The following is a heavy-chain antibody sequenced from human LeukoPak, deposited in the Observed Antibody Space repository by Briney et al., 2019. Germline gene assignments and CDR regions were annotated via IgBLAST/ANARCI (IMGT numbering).Heavy chain of an antibody. CDR1: GFTFEDYG. D-gene: IGHD3-22*01. V-gene: IGHV3-20*04. Sequence: GGSLRLSCAASGFTFEDYGMSWVRQAPGKGLEWVAGISRNGGTTGHADSVKGRLTISRDNAEKSLFLQMKTLRAEDTALYYCARDERYYDGRYYPYAFDIWGQGTMVTVSS. J-gene: IGHJ3*02. CDR2: ISRNGGTT. CDR3: ARDERYYDGRYYPYAFDI.